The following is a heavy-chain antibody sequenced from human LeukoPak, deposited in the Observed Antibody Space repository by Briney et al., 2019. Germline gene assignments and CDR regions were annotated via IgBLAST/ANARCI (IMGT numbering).Heavy chain of an antibody. D-gene: IGHD5-18*01. V-gene: IGHV1-46*01. J-gene: IGHJ4*02. CDR2: IHPSGGST. Sequence: ASVKVSCKASGYTFTDYYMYWVRQAHGQGPECMGVIHPSGGSTTSAQKFQGRVTLTKDTATSTIYIELSSLRSDDTAVYYCARMAMDPAMVTNFFDLWGQGTLLIVSA. CDR1: GYTFTDYY. CDR3: ARMAMDPAMVTNFFDL.